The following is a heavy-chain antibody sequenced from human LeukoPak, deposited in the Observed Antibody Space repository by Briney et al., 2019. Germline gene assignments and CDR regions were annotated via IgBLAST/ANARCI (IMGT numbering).Heavy chain of an antibody. CDR2: ISWNSGSI. V-gene: IGHV3-9*01. CDR1: GFTFDDYA. Sequence: GGSLRLSCAASGFTFDDYAMHWVRQAPGKGLEWVSGISWNSGSIGYADSVKGRFTISRDNAKNSLYLQMNSLRAEDTALYYCAKGASSSWHDAFDIWGQGAMVTVSS. J-gene: IGHJ3*02. CDR3: AKGASSSWHDAFDI. D-gene: IGHD6-13*01.